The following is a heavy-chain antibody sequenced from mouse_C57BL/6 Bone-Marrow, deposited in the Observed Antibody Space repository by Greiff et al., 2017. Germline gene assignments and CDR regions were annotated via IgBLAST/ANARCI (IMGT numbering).Heavy chain of an antibody. V-gene: IGHV1-63*01. D-gene: IGHD2-1*01. CDR2: IYPGGGYT. CDR1: GYTFTNYW. Sequence: QVQLKQSGAELVRPGTSVKMSCKASGYTFTNYWIGWAKQRPGHGLEWIGDIYPGGGYTNYNEKFKGKATLTADKSSSTAYMQFSSLTSEDSAIYYCAIIYYGDAMDYWGQGTSVTGSS. J-gene: IGHJ4*01. CDR3: AIIYYGDAMDY.